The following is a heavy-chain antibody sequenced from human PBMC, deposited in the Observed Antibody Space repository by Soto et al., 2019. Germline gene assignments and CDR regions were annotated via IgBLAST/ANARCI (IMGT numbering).Heavy chain of an antibody. CDR3: AKTSSTVTDDASDV. Sequence: QVQLVESGGGVVQPGGSLRLSCAASGFTFGSYGMHWVRQAPGKGLEWVALIWHDGGNKYYASDVKGRFTISRDNSKSPLFLKMNGLRAEDTAMYNCAKTSSTVTDDASDVWGQGTMVTVSS. CDR1: GFTFGSYG. V-gene: IGHV3-33*06. D-gene: IGHD4-17*01. CDR2: IWHDGGNK. J-gene: IGHJ3*01.